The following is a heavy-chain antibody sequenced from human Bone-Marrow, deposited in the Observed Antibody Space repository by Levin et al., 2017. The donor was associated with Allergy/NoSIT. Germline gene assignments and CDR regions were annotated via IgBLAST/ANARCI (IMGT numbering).Heavy chain of an antibody. CDR3: AWHHRENYYMDI. CDR2: MKSDRGGVTT. CDR1: GFIFSDAW. D-gene: IGHD3-16*02. Sequence: PGGSLRLSCVGSGFIFSDAWMSWVRQVAGKGLEWVGRMKSDRGGVTTDYAAPVNGRFTISRDDSKNTLYLQMDSLKTEDTAVYYCAWHHRENYYMDIWGKGTTVTVSS. J-gene: IGHJ6*03. V-gene: IGHV3-15*01.